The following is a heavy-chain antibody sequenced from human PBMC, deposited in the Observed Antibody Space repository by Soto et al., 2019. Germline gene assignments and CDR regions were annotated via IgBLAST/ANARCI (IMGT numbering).Heavy chain of an antibody. CDR3: ARPLWFGELSAPPGMDV. V-gene: IGHV5-51*01. D-gene: IGHD3-10*01. CDR1: GYKVSTWHNFTSYW. Sequence: PGESLKISCMGSGYKVSTWHNFTSYWIAWVRQMPGEGLEWMGIIYPGDSDTRYSPSFQGQVTISADKSINSVYLQWSSLKASDTATYYCARPLWFGELSAPPGMDVWGQGTTVTVSS. J-gene: IGHJ6*02. CDR2: IYPGDSDT.